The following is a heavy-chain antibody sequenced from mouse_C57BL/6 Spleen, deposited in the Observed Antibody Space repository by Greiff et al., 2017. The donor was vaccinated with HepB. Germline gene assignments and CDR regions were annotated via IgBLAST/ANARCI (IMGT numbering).Heavy chain of an antibody. CDR2: INPNNGGT. V-gene: IGHV1-26*01. J-gene: IGHJ3*01. CDR3: ARPYGYDWFAY. Sequence: VQLQQSGPELVKPGASVKISCKASGYTFTDYYMNWVKQSHGKSLEWIGDINPNNGGTSYNQKFKGKATLTVDKSSSTAYMELRSLTSEDSAVYYCARPYGYDWFAYWGQGTLVTVSA. CDR1: GYTFTDYY. D-gene: IGHD2-2*01.